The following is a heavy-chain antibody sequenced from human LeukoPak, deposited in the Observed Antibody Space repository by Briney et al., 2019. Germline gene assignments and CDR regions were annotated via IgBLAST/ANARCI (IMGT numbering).Heavy chain of an antibody. CDR3: ARSYVFSDAFDI. V-gene: IGHV4-59*01. CDR2: IYYTGST. Sequence: SSETLSLTCTVSGGSISSYYWSWIRQPPGKGLEWIGYIYYTGSTNYNPSLKSRVTISVDTPKNQLSLKLSSVTAADTAVYYCARSYVFSDAFDIWGQGTMVTVSS. CDR1: GGSISSYY. J-gene: IGHJ3*02. D-gene: IGHD3-16*01.